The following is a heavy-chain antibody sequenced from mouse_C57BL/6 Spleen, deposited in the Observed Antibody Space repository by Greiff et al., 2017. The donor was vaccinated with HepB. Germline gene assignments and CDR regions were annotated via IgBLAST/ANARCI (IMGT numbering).Heavy chain of an antibody. CDR2: ISSGSSTI. Sequence: EVKLMESGGGLVKPGGSLKLSCAASGFTFSDYGMHWVRQAPEKGLEWVAYISSGSSTIYYADTVKGRFTISRDNAKNTLFLQMTSLRSEDTAMYYCARFITTVYWYFDVWGTGTTVTVSS. D-gene: IGHD1-1*01. CDR1: GFTFSDYG. CDR3: ARFITTVYWYFDV. V-gene: IGHV5-17*01. J-gene: IGHJ1*03.